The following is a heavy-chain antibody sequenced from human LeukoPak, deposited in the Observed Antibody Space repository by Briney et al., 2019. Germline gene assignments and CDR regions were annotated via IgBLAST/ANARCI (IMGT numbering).Heavy chain of an antibody. D-gene: IGHD5-12*01. Sequence: GASVKVSCKASGYTFTGHYIHWVRQAPGQGFEWMGWINPNTGGTDYAQKFQDRIAISTYTSISTAYMELSRLRSDDTALYYCARDLATIDGIAWYYLENWGQGTLVTVS. CDR1: GYTFTGHY. J-gene: IGHJ4*02. V-gene: IGHV1-2*02. CDR3: ARDLATIDGIAWYYLEN. CDR2: INPNTGGT.